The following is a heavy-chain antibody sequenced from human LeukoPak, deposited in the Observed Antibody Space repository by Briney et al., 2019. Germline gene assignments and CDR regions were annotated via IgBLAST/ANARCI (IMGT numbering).Heavy chain of an antibody. Sequence: QPGGSLRLSCAASGFTFSSYAMSWVRQAPGKGLEWVSGISASGTYTYYADSVKGRFTISRDNSKNTLYLQMTSLGVDDTAVYYCAKGPSSGWYYFDYWGQGTLVTVSS. CDR3: AKGPSSGWYYFDY. CDR1: GFTFSSYA. D-gene: IGHD6-19*01. J-gene: IGHJ4*02. CDR2: ISASGTYT. V-gene: IGHV3-23*01.